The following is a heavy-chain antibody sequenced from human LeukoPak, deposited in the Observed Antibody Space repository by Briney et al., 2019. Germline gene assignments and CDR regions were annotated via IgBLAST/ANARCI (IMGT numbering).Heavy chain of an antibody. J-gene: IGHJ4*02. CDR2: TSSDLNVK. CDR1: GFTFSNYV. CDR3: AREGYYGSGSPPSLYFDY. D-gene: IGHD3-10*01. Sequence: GGSLRLSCAASGFTFSNYVIHWVRQAPGKGLEWVAVTSSDLNVKLYADSVMGRFTISRDNSRSTLYLQMNSLRPEDTAIYYCAREGYYGSGSPPSLYFDYWGQGTLVTVSS. V-gene: IGHV3-30-3*01.